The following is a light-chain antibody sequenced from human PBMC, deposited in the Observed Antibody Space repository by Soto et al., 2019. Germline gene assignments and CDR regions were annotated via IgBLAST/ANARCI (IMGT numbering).Light chain of an antibody. J-gene: IGLJ1*01. CDR2: GNS. Sequence: QSVLTQPPSVSGAPGQRVTISCTGSSSNIGAGYDVHWYQQLPGTDPKLLIYGNSNRPSGVPDRFSGSKSGTSASLAITGFQAEDEADYYCQSYDSSLSVSYVFGTGTKLTVL. CDR3: QSYDSSLSVSYV. V-gene: IGLV1-40*01. CDR1: SSNIGAGYD.